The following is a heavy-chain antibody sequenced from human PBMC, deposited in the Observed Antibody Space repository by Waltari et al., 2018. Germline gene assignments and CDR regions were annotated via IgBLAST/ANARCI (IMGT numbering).Heavy chain of an antibody. CDR1: GGSISSYY. Sequence: QVQLQESGPGLVKPSETLSLTCTVSGGSISSYYWSWIRQPPGKGLEWIGYIYYSGSTNYNPSLKSRVTISVDTSKNQFSLKLSSVTAADTAVYYCARHRTGYSYGSSAFDIWGQGTMVTVSS. D-gene: IGHD5-18*01. J-gene: IGHJ3*02. CDR3: ARHRTGYSYGSSAFDI. V-gene: IGHV4-59*08. CDR2: IYYSGST.